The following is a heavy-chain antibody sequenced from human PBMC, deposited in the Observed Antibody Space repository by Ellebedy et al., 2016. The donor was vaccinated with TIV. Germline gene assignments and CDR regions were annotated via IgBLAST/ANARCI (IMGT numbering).Heavy chain of an antibody. V-gene: IGHV3-23*01. CDR3: VRESYRNYTWGTTGFDS. CDR2: ISGTGYST. Sequence: PGGSLRLSCAVSGFTSNSYAMSWVRQAPGKGLEWVSTISGTGYSTDYADSVKGRFTISRDTSKNTLFLQMNSLRAEDTAVYYCVRESYRNYTWGTTGFDSWGQGTLVTASS. CDR1: GFTSNSYA. D-gene: IGHD4-11*01. J-gene: IGHJ5*01.